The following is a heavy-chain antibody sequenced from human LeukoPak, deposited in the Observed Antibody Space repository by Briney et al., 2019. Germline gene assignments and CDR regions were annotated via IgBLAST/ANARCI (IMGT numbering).Heavy chain of an antibody. CDR2: IYSDGST. CDR3: ARDRHYYDTSGYRSYFCDY. J-gene: IGHJ4*02. D-gene: IGHD3-22*01. CDR1: GFSVSHNQ. V-gene: IGHV3-53*01. Sequence: GGSLRLSCAASGFSVSHNQMNWVRQAPGQGLEWVSTIYSDGSTYYADSVRGRFTISTDNSKNTPYLQINNLRAGDTAVYYCARDRHYYDTSGYRSYFCDYWGQGTLVTVSS.